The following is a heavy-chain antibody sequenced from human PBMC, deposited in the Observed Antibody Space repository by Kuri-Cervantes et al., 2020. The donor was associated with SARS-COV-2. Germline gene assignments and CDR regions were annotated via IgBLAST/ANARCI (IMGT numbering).Heavy chain of an antibody. V-gene: IGHV4-34*01. Sequence: SQTLSLTCAVYGGSFSGYYWSWIRQPPGKGLEWIGSIYYSGSTYYNPSLKSRVTISVDTSKSQFSLKLSSVTAADTAVCYCASQVDTAMAFDYWGQGTLVTVSS. CDR3: ASQVDTAMAFDY. CDR1: GGSFSGYY. D-gene: IGHD5-18*01. CDR2: IYYSGST. J-gene: IGHJ4*02.